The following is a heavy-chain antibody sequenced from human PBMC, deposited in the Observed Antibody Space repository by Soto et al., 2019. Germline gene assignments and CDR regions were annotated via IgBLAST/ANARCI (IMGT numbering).Heavy chain of an antibody. CDR1: GYRFTSYW. CDR3: ARRGYSSSADY. J-gene: IGHJ4*02. Sequence: GVPQKISCQGSGYRFTSYWIGWVRQMPGKGLEWMGIIYPGDSDTRYSPSFQGQATISADKSISTAYLQWSSLKASDTVMYYCARRGYSSSADYWGQGTRVTVSA. V-gene: IGHV5-51*01. D-gene: IGHD6-6*01. CDR2: IYPGDSDT.